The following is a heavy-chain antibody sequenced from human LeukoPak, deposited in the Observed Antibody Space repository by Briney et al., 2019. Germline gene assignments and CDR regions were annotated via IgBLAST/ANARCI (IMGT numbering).Heavy chain of an antibody. D-gene: IGHD2/OR15-2a*01. V-gene: IGHV4-61*02. J-gene: IGHJ5*02. Sequence: SETLSLTCSVSGGSVSSGSHYWSWIRQPAGKGLEWIGRISPSGTIHYNPSLGSRVTMSVDTSENYFSLRLSSVIAADTAVYYCARDFYASGFYFWFDPWGQGILVTVSS. CDR3: ARDFYASGFYFWFDP. CDR2: ISPSGTI. CDR1: GGSVSSGSHY.